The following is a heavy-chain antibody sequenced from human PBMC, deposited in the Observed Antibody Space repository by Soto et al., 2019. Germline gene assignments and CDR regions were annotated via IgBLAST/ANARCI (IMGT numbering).Heavy chain of an antibody. Sequence: GGSLRLSCAASGFTFSNYGMHWVRQAPGKGLEWVAVIWYDGSNKYYADSVKGRFTISRDNSKNTLYLQMNSLRAEDTAVYYCARGSPLISYYYGMDVWGQGTTVTVSS. CDR3: ARGSPLISYYYGMDV. CDR2: IWYDGSNK. CDR1: GFTFSNYG. J-gene: IGHJ6*02. V-gene: IGHV3-33*01. D-gene: IGHD3-16*01.